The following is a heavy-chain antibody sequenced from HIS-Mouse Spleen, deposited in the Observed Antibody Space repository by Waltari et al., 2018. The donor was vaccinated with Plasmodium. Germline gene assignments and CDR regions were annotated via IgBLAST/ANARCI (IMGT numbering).Heavy chain of an antibody. V-gene: IGHV2-70*15. Sequence: QVTLRESGPALVKPTQTLTLTCTFSGFSLSTSGMCVSWIRQPPGKALEWLARIDWDDDKYYRTSLKTRVTISKDTSKNQVVLTMTNMDPVDTATYYCARHKKRGQLVRGYFDYWGQGTLVTVSS. J-gene: IGHJ4*02. D-gene: IGHD6-6*01. CDR2: IDWDDDK. CDR3: ARHKKRGQLVRGYFDY. CDR1: GFSLSTSGMC.